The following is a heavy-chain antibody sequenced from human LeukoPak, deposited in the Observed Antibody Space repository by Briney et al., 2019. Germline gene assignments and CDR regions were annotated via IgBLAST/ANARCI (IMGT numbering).Heavy chain of an antibody. J-gene: IGHJ3*02. Sequence: SETLSLTCSVSGYSVTTGYYWGCVRQPPEKGLEWIGSVYHSGGSYYNPSLKSRVTISIDTSKNQFSVTLTSMTAADTAMYYCETFPSSVAFDIWGPGTMVIVSS. CDR3: ETFPSSVAFDI. CDR1: GYSVTTGYY. V-gene: IGHV4-38-2*02. CDR2: VYHSGGS. D-gene: IGHD2-21*01.